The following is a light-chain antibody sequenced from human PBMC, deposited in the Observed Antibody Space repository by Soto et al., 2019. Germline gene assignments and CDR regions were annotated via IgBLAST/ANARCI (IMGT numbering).Light chain of an antibody. CDR3: ASYRDANITGV. V-gene: IGLV2-14*01. Sequence: QSVLNQPASVSGSPGQSITISCTGTSRDIGNYNYVSWYQHHPGKAPKLMIYGVTSRPSGVSDRFSGSKSGMTASLTISGLQPEDEADYFCASYRDANITGVFGTGTKVTVL. J-gene: IGLJ1*01. CDR2: GVT. CDR1: SRDIGNYNY.